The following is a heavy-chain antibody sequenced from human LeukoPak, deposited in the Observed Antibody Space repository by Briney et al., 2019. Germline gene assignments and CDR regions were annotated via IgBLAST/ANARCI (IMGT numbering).Heavy chain of an antibody. J-gene: IGHJ3*02. D-gene: IGHD3-9*01. CDR2: ISSSSSTI. CDR3: AKHQGLFRYFDWAADAFDI. CDR1: GFAFSTYS. Sequence: GGSLSLSCAASGFAFSTYSIDWVRQAPGKGLEWLSYISSSSSTIYYADSVKGRFTVSRDNSQDTLYLQMNSLTAEDTALYYCAKHQGLFRYFDWAADAFDIRGQGTMVTVSS. V-gene: IGHV3-48*01.